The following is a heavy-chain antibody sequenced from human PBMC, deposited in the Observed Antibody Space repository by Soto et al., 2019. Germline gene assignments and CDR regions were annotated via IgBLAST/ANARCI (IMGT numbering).Heavy chain of an antibody. CDR1: GDSITNTDYY. CDR2: IDYSGST. V-gene: IGHV4-30-4*01. Sequence: PSETLSLTCTVSGDSITNTDYYWNWIRQSPGKGLEWIGSIDYSGSTYYNPSLKSRVIISADTSKNQFSLKLRSVTAADTALYFCARDGPYYYSMDVWGQGTTVTVS. J-gene: IGHJ6*02. CDR3: ARDGPYYYSMDV.